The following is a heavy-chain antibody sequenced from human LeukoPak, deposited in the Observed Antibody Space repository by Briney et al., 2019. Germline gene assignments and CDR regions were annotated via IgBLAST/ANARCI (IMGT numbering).Heavy chain of an antibody. V-gene: IGHV3-23*01. CDR3: AKDLRNIRTLVDLQMI. D-gene: IGHD2-8*02. Sequence: GGSLRLSCAASGFTFSDYWIHWVRQAPGKGLEWVSIISGSGDRTLHADSVKGRFTVSRDNSKNTVYLQMNSLRAEDTAVYYCAKDLRNIRTLVDLQMIWGQGTLVIVSS. CDR1: GFTFSDYW. CDR2: ISGSGDRT. J-gene: IGHJ3*02.